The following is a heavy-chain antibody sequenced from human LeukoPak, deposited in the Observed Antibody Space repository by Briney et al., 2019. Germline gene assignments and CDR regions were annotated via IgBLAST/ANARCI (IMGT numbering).Heavy chain of an antibody. CDR2: MNTNSGNT. CDR1: GYTYTSYD. CDR3: ARGHGEVYYYYYMDV. V-gene: IGHV1-8*01. J-gene: IGHJ6*03. Sequence: ASVKVSCKASGYTYTSYDINWVRQATGQGLERMGWMNTNSGNTGSAQKFQGRVTMTRNTSISTAYMELSSLRSEDTAVYYCARGHGEVYYYYYMDVWGKGTTVTVSS.